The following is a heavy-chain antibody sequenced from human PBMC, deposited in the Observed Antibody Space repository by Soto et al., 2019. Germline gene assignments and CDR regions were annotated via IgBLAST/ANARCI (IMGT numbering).Heavy chain of an antibody. J-gene: IGHJ4*02. V-gene: IGHV4-59*08. Sequence: QWQVQESGPGLVKPSETLSLTCTVSGGSITFNFWSWIRQPPGKGLEWIGYVFHTGNTDYNPSLKSRVTISVDTVKNRPPLKPGSVAAADTAVYFCARGSGWAEYWGQGTLVTVSS. D-gene: IGHD6-19*01. CDR3: ARGSGWAEY. CDR2: VFHTGNT. CDR1: GGSITFNF.